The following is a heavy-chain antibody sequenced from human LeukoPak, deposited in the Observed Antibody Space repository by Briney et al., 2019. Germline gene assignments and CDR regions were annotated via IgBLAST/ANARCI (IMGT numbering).Heavy chain of an antibody. Sequence: ASVKVSCKASGYTFTSYGISWVRQAPGQGLEWMGWISAYNGNTNYARKLQGRVTMTTDTSTSTAYMELRSLRSDDTAVYYCARVYGSGSVPYYFDYWGQGTLVTVSS. CDR3: ARVYGSGSVPYYFDY. V-gene: IGHV1-18*01. D-gene: IGHD3-10*01. J-gene: IGHJ4*02. CDR2: ISAYNGNT. CDR1: GYTFTSYG.